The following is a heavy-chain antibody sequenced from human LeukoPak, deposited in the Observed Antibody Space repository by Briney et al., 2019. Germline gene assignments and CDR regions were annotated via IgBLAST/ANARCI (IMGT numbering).Heavy chain of an antibody. J-gene: IGHJ4*02. D-gene: IGHD1-7*01. Sequence: GRSLRLTCAASGFTFDDYAMHWVRQAPGKGLEWVSGISWNSGSIGYADSVKGRFTISRDNAKNSLYLQMNSLRAEDTASYYCAKTRGWNSDYFDYWGQGTLVTVSS. CDR1: GFTFDDYA. CDR2: ISWNSGSI. V-gene: IGHV3-9*01. CDR3: AKTRGWNSDYFDY.